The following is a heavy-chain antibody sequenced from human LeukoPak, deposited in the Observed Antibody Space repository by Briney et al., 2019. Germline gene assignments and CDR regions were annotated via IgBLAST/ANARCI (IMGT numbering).Heavy chain of an antibody. V-gene: IGHV1-24*01. Sequence: ASVKVSCKVSGNTLAELSMHWLRQTPGKGLEWMGGFDPEDGETIYAQKFQGRVTMTEDSSADTAYIELSSLRSEDMAIYYCATEDRVPIAFDVWGQGTMVTVSS. CDR2: FDPEDGET. CDR3: ATEDRVPIAFDV. CDR1: GNTLAELS. J-gene: IGHJ3*01.